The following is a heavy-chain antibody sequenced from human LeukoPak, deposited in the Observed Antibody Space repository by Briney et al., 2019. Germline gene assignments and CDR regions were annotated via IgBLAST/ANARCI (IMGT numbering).Heavy chain of an antibody. CDR3: VKGTTESLSGCYSGGAFDM. D-gene: IGHD6-19*01. J-gene: IGHJ3*02. V-gene: IGHV3-66*01. Sequence: GGSLRLSCTASGFTVSNNYMTWVRQAPGKGLEWVSVIYGSGSTFYADFVKGRFTISRDNSKNTLYLQASSLRPEDTAVYYCVKGTTESLSGCYSGGAFDMWGQGTMVTVSS. CDR1: GFTVSNNY. CDR2: IYGSGST.